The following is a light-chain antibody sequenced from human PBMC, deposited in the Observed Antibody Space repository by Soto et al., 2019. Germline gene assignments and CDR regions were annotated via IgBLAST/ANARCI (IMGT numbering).Light chain of an antibody. CDR3: QSYDSSLSGPVV. Sequence: QSVLTQPPSASGSPGQSVTISCTGTSSDIGGYNYVSWYQQHPGKAPKLIIYEVSKRPSGVPDRFSGSKSGNTASLAITGLQAEDEADYYCQSYDSSLSGPVVFGGGTKLTVL. CDR1: SSDIGGYNY. J-gene: IGLJ2*01. V-gene: IGLV2-8*01. CDR2: EVS.